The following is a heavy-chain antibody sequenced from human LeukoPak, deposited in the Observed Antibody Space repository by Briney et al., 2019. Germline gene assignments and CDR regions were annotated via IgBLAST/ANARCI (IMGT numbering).Heavy chain of an antibody. CDR2: IIPIFGTA. Sequence: SVKVSCKASGYTFTSYYMHWVRQAPGQGLEWMGGIIPIFGTASYAQKFQGRVTITADESTSTAYMELSSLRSEDTAVYYCARDSSTIRTPGTFDYWGQGTLVTVSS. CDR1: GYTFTSYY. J-gene: IGHJ4*02. CDR3: ARDSSTIRTPGTFDY. D-gene: IGHD5-12*01. V-gene: IGHV1-69*13.